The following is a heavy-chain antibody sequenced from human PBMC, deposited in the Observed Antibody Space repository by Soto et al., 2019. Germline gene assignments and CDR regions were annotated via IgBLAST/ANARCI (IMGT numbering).Heavy chain of an antibody. Sequence: GGSLRLSCVASEFTFSSSAMSWVRQAPGKGLEWVSAISGSGSTIYYADSVKGRFTISRDNSKNTLYLQMNNLRAEDTAVYYCAKPPKVVSAPDGPFDYWGQGTLVTVSS. CDR2: ISGSGSTI. D-gene: IGHD2-15*01. V-gene: IGHV3-23*01. CDR1: EFTFSSSA. J-gene: IGHJ4*02. CDR3: AKPPKVVSAPDGPFDY.